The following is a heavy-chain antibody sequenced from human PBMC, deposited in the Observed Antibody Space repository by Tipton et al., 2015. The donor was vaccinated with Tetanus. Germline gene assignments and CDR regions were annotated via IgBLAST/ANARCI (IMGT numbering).Heavy chain of an antibody. CDR3: AKGQGHVHMDVANVDDALDM. D-gene: IGHD2-2*03. CDR1: GFTFSNYA. V-gene: IGHV3-23*05. CDR2: LDGSGSNT. Sequence: SLRLSCAGSGFTFSNYAISWVRQAAGKGLEWVSGLDGSGSNTYYAKTVKGRFTISRDNSKNTFFLHMNSLRAEDTAVYYCAKGQGHVHMDVANVDDALDMWGRGTVVAVSS. J-gene: IGHJ3*02.